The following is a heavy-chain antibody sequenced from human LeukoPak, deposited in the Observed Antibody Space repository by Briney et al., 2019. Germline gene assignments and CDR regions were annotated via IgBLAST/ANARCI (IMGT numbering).Heavy chain of an antibody. CDR2: ISSSSSYI. CDR3: ARTRRDGYENCFDY. Sequence: GGSLRLSCAASGFTFSSYSMNWVRQAPGKGLEWVSSISSSSSYIYYADSVKGRFTISRDNSRNTLFLQMNSLRAADTALYFCARTRRDGYENCFDYWGQGTLVTASS. D-gene: IGHD5-24*01. CDR1: GFTFSSYS. J-gene: IGHJ4*02. V-gene: IGHV3-21*01.